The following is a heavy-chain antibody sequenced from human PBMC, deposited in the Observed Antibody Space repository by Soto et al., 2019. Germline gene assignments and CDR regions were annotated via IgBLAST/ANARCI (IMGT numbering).Heavy chain of an antibody. D-gene: IGHD6-19*01. V-gene: IGHV6-1*01. CDR1: GDSVSSNSAA. CDR2: TYYRSKWYN. CDR3: ARDTLKGSIAVADNGAFDY. Sequence: PSQTLSLTCAISGDSVSSNSAAWNWIRQSPSRGLEWLGRTYYRSKWYNDYAVSVKSRITINPDTSKNQFSLQLNSVTPEDTAVYYCARDTLKGSIAVADNGAFDYWGQGTLVTVSS. J-gene: IGHJ4*02.